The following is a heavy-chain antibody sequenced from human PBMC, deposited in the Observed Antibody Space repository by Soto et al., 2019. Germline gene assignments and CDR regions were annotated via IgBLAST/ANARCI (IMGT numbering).Heavy chain of an antibody. V-gene: IGHV4-61*01. D-gene: IGHD6-13*01. CDR3: ATNGYSMSY. Sequence: SETLSLTCTVSGGSVSSGSYYWSWIRQPPGKGLEWIGYIYYSGSTDYNPSLKSRVTISVDTSKNQFSLKLSSVTAADKAVYYCATNGYSMSYWGRGTLVTVSS. J-gene: IGHJ4*02. CDR1: GGSVSSGSYY. CDR2: IYYSGST.